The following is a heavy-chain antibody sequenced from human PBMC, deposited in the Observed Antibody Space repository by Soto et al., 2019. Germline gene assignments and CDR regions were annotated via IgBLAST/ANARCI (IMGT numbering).Heavy chain of an antibody. Sequence: SETLSLTCTVSGGSISSYYWSWIRQPPGKGLEWIGYIYYSGSANYNPSLKSRVTISVDTSKNQFSLKLSSVTAADTAVYYCARGTTVVPFDYWGQGTLVTVSS. D-gene: IGHD4-17*01. CDR2: IYYSGSA. J-gene: IGHJ4*02. CDR1: GGSISSYY. CDR3: ARGTTVVPFDY. V-gene: IGHV4-59*01.